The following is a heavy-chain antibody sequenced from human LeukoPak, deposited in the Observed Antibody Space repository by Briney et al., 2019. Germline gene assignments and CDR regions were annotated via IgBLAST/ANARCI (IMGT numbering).Heavy chain of an antibody. CDR3: ARDLNPPGYSYGCLQD. D-gene: IGHD5-18*01. J-gene: IGHJ1*01. CDR1: GYTFTSHD. V-gene: IGHV1-46*01. Sequence: ASVKVSCKASGYTFTSHDIHWLRQAPGQGLEWLGIINPSGGSTSNAQKFQGRITMTRDTSTSTVYMELSSLRSEDTAVYYCARDLNPPGYSYGCLQDWGQGTLVTVSS. CDR2: INPSGGST.